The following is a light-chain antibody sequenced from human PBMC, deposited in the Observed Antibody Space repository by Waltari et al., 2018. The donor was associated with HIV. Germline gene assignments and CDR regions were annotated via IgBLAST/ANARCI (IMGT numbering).Light chain of an antibody. V-gene: IGKV3-11*01. CDR2: DAS. CDR1: QSVSSY. J-gene: IGKJ1*01. Sequence: EIVLTQSPATLSLSPGERATLSCRASQSVSSYLAWYQQKHGQAPRLLIYDASNRATRLPARFSGSGSGTDFTLPISSLEPEDFAVYYCQQRSNWPWTFGQGTKVEIK. CDR3: QQRSNWPWT.